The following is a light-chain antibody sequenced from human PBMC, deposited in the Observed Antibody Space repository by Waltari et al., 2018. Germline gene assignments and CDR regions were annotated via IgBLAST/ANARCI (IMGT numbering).Light chain of an antibody. J-gene: IGKJ1*01. V-gene: IGKV3-20*01. CDR3: QHYVNLPAT. CDR1: QSISHY. CDR2: HAS. Sequence: EVVLTQSPGTLSLSPGEGATLSCRAGQSISHYLAWYQQKPGQAPRLLIYHASSRATGIPDRFSGSGSGTDFSLTISRLEPEDFAVYYCQHYVNLPATFGQGTKVEIK.